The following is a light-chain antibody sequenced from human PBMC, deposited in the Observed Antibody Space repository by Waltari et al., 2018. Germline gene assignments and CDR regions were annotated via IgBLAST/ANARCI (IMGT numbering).Light chain of an antibody. CDR2: DAS. Sequence: EVVLTPTPPPLSLSPRARATLSCSASQRVNNLVGWYHKKVGQAPMLLIYDASNRAAGIPARFSGSGSGTEFTLTSTSLEPEDFAIYYCQQRSNLLTFGGGTKVEIK. J-gene: IGKJ4*01. CDR3: QQRSNLLT. V-gene: IGKV3-11*01. CDR1: QRVNNL.